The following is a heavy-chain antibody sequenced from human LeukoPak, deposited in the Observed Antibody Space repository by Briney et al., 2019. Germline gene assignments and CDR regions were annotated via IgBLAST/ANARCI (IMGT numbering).Heavy chain of an antibody. Sequence: GGSLRLSCVASGFTLRSYVMNWVRQTPGKGLEWVSSISGSGDSTFYADSVKGRFSISRDNSKNTLYLQVNGLRTEDTAVYYCASLGYCSSTSCNRGPNNWFDPWGQGTLVTVSS. CDR1: GFTLRSYV. D-gene: IGHD2-2*02. J-gene: IGHJ5*02. V-gene: IGHV3-23*01. CDR2: ISGSGDST. CDR3: ASLGYCSSTSCNRGPNNWFDP.